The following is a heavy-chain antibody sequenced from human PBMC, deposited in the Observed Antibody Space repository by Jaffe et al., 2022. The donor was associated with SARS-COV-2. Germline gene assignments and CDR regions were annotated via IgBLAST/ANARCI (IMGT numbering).Heavy chain of an antibody. CDR1: GFTFSSYG. D-gene: IGHD3-3*01. CDR3: AKDFTIFGVVIIPVDY. J-gene: IGHJ4*02. V-gene: IGHV3-30*18. CDR2: ISYDGSKK. Sequence: QVQLVESGGGVVQPGRSLRLSCAASGFTFSSYGMHWVRQAPGKGLEWVAVISYDGSKKYYADSVKGRFTISRDNSKNTLYLQMNSLRAEDTAVYYCAKDFTIFGVVIIPVDYWGQGTLVTVSS.